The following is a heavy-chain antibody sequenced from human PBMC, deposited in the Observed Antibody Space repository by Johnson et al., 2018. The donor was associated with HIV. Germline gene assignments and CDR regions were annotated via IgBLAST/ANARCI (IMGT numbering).Heavy chain of an antibody. CDR1: GFTFSDHY. CDR2: TRNKANSYTT. J-gene: IGHJ3*02. V-gene: IGHV3-72*01. CDR3: AIDRAGNAFDI. Sequence: VQLVESGGGLVQPGGSLRLSCAGSGFTFSDHYIDWVRQSPGKGLEWVGRTRNKANSYTTEYAASVKGRFTISRDDSKNSLYLQMNSLKTEDTAVYYCAIDRAGNAFDIWGQGTMVTVSS.